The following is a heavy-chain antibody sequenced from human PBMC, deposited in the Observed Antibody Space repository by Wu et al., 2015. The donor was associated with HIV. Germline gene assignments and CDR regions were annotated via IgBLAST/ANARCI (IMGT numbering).Heavy chain of an antibody. D-gene: IGHD5-12*01. V-gene: IGHV1-69*05. CDR1: GDGFTSYA. Sequence: QAQLVQFGDEVKKPGSSVKVTCKASGDGFTSYAVSWVRQAPGQGLEWMGGINPLFGTTKHVQRFQDRVTFSTDESRRTVYMGLSSLRNEDTAVYYCARNTDSVATSLYSLGVWGQGTTVTVSS. CDR3: ARNTDSVATSLYSLGV. CDR2: INPLFGTT. J-gene: IGHJ6*02.